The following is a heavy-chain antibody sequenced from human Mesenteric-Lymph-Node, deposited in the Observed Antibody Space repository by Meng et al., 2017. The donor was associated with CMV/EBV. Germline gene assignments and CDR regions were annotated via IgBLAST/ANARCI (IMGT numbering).Heavy chain of an antibody. CDR1: GFTFSDYY. D-gene: IGHD1-7*01. Sequence: GGSLRLSCVGSGFTFSDYYMNWFRQAPGKGLEWVGRIKSETDGGTTDYAAPVKGRFTISRQDSKTTVYLQMSSLKTEDTAVYYCTTERITGTSPIDYWGQGTLVTVSS. J-gene: IGHJ4*02. CDR2: IKSETDGGTT. CDR3: TTERITGTSPIDY. V-gene: IGHV3-15*01.